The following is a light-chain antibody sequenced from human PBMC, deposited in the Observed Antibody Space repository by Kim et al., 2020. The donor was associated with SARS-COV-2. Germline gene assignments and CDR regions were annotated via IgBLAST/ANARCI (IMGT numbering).Light chain of an antibody. J-gene: IGLJ2*01. CDR3: QAWDSSTVV. V-gene: IGLV3-1*01. CDR1: KLGDKY. Sequence: VSPGQTASITCSGDKLGDKYACWYQQKPGQAPVLVIYQDSKRPSGIPERFSGSNSGNTATLTISGTQAMDEADYYCQAWDSSTVVFGGGTQLTVL. CDR2: QDS.